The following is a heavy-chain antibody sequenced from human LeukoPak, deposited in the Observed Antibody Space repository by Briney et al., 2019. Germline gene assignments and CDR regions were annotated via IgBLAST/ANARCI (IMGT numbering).Heavy chain of an antibody. CDR1: GFTFSSYW. CDR3: ARDVFLEWLPDAFDI. J-gene: IGHJ3*02. V-gene: IGHV3-7*01. D-gene: IGHD3-3*01. CDR2: IKQDGSEK. Sequence: PGGSLRLSCAASGFTFSSYWMSWARQAPGKGLEWVANIKQDGSEKYYVDSVKGRFTISRDNAKNSLYLQMNSLRAEDTAVYYCARDVFLEWLPDAFDIWGQGTMVTVSS.